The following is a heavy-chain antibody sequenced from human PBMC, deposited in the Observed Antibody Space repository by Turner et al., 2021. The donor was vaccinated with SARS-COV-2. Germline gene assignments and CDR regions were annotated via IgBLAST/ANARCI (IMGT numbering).Heavy chain of an antibody. V-gene: IGHV1-69*08. J-gene: IGHJ6*02. CDR2: IFPILGSA. CDR3: ARTGYCSSSSCCGYYYGMDV. CDR1: GTFSSYS. D-gene: IGHD2-2*01. Sequence: GTFSSYSISWFRQAPGQGPAWQGRIFPILGSASYAQTFQGRVTITAETSTSTAYMELTSLRPYDTAVYYYARTGYCSSSSCCGYYYGMDVWGQGTTVTVSS.